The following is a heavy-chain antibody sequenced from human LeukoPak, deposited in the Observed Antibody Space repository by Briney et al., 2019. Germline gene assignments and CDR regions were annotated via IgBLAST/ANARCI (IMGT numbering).Heavy chain of an antibody. V-gene: IGHV4-39*01. CDR2: IYYSGHT. D-gene: IGHD2-15*01. J-gene: IGHJ4*02. CDR1: GDSINSSTYS. CDR3: AAALDY. Sequence: SETLSLTCTVSGDSINSSTYSWGWIRQPPGKGLKYIGSIYYSGHTYYNPSLESRVIISVDTSKNQFSLKLTSVTAADTAVYYCAAALDYWGQGTLVTVSS.